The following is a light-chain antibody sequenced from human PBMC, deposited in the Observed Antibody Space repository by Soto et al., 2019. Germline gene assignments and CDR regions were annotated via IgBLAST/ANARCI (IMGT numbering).Light chain of an antibody. V-gene: IGKV1-5*03. Sequence: DIQMTQSPSTLSASVGDRVTITCRARQNIVNWLAWYQQKPGKAPNLLIYKTSTLQRGVPSRFSGSGSGTDFTLTISSLQPEDFATYYCQQSYSSPVNFGGGTKVE. CDR1: QNIVNW. J-gene: IGKJ4*01. CDR3: QQSYSSPVN. CDR2: KTS.